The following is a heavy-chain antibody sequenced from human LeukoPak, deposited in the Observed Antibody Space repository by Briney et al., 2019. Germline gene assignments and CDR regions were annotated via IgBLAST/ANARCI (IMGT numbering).Heavy chain of an antibody. V-gene: IGHV3-30*18. CDR1: GFTFSSYG. CDR2: ISYDGSNK. CDR3: AKDRTRFGELLLIPDY. J-gene: IGHJ4*02. D-gene: IGHD3-10*01. Sequence: GGSLRLSCAASGFTFSSYGMHWVRQAPGKGVEWVAVISYDGSNKYYADSVKGRFTISRDNTKNTLYLQMNSLRTEDTAVYYCAKDRTRFGELLLIPDYWGQGTLVTVSS.